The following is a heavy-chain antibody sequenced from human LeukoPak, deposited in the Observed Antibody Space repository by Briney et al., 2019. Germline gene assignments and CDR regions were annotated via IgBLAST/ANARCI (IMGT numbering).Heavy chain of an antibody. Sequence: GGSLRLSCAAYGFTFSSYAMHLVRQAPGKGLEWVAVISYDGSNKCYADSVKGRFTISRDNAKNSLYLQMNSLRAEDTAVYYCARASGPTRWLQYLYYFDYWGQGTLVTVSS. CDR3: ARASGPTRWLQYLYYFDY. CDR1: GFTFSSYA. V-gene: IGHV3-30-3*01. CDR2: ISYDGSNK. D-gene: IGHD5-24*01. J-gene: IGHJ4*02.